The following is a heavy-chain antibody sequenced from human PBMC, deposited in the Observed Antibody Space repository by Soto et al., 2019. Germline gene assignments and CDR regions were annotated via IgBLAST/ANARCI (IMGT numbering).Heavy chain of an antibody. D-gene: IGHD3-22*01. CDR1: GFTFSSYA. V-gene: IGHV3-48*01. J-gene: IGHJ3*02. CDR2: ISSSSSTI. Sequence: GGSLRLSCAASGFTFSSYAMSWVRQAPGKGLEWVSYISSSSSTIYYAVSVKGRFTISRDNAKNSLYLQMNSLRAEDTAVYYCASRLNYYDSSGYYALGAFDIWGQGTMVTVSS. CDR3: ASRLNYYDSSGYYALGAFDI.